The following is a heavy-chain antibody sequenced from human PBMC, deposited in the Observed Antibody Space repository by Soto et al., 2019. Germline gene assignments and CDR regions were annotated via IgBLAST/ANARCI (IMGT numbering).Heavy chain of an antibody. Sequence: EVPLLESGGGLVQPGGSLRLSCAASGFTFSRYAMHWVRQAPGKGLEWVSVVSGSGGSTYYADSVQGRFTISRDNAKNTLYLQMNSLRAEDTAIYFCARRGPGTYFDYWGQGTLVTVSS. CDR2: VSGSGGST. J-gene: IGHJ4*02. CDR1: GFTFSRYA. CDR3: ARRGPGTYFDY. V-gene: IGHV3-23*01. D-gene: IGHD6-13*01.